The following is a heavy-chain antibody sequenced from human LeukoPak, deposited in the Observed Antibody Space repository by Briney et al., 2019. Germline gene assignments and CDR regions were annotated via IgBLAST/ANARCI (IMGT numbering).Heavy chain of an antibody. Sequence: ASLKVSCKASGYTFTSYGISWVRQAPGQGLEGMGWISAYNGNTNYAQKLQGRVAMTTDISTSTAYMVLRSPKSYDTAVYYCAAEITMVRGVIRISEYWGQGTLVTVSS. CDR2: ISAYNGNT. J-gene: IGHJ4*02. V-gene: IGHV1-18*01. CDR3: AAEITMVRGVIRISEY. CDR1: GYTFTSYG. D-gene: IGHD3-10*01.